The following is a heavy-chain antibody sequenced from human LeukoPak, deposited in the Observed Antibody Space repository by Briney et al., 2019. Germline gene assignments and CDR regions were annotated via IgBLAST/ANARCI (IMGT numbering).Heavy chain of an antibody. CDR2: IYSGGIT. V-gene: IGHV3-66*01. Sequence: PGGSLRLSCAASGLTVSSNYMSWVRQAPGKGLEWVSVIYSGGITYYADSVKGRFTISRDNSKNTVYLQMNSLRAEDTAVYYCASGDYDILTCDYWGQGSLVTVSS. CDR1: GLTVSSNY. J-gene: IGHJ4*02. CDR3: ASGDYDILTCDY. D-gene: IGHD3-9*01.